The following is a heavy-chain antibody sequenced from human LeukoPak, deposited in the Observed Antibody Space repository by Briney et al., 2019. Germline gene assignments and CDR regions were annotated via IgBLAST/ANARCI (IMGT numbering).Heavy chain of an antibody. CDR1: GGSISSYY. CDR3: ARWQYDSSGYRKIDC. J-gene: IGHJ4*02. CDR2: IYYSGST. V-gene: IGHV4-59*01. Sequence: KPSETLSLTCTVSGGSISSYYWGWIRQPPGKGLEWIGYIYYSGSTNYNPSLKSRVTISVDTSKNQFSLKLSSVTAADTAVYYCARWQYDSSGYRKIDCWGQGTLVTVSS. D-gene: IGHD3-22*01.